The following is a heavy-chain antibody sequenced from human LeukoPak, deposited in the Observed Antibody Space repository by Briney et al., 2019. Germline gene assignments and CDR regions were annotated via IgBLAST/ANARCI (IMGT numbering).Heavy chain of an antibody. CDR1: GGSISSYY. D-gene: IGHD3-9*01. CDR2: IYTSGST. Sequence: PSETLSPTCTVSGGSISSYYWSWIRQPAGKGLEWIGRIYTSGSTNYNPSLKSRVTMSVDTSKNQFSLKLSSVTAADTVVYYCVGSPTNDYDILTGYRTPPNWFDPWGQGTLVTVSS. V-gene: IGHV4-4*07. CDR3: VGSPTNDYDILTGYRTPPNWFDP. J-gene: IGHJ5*02.